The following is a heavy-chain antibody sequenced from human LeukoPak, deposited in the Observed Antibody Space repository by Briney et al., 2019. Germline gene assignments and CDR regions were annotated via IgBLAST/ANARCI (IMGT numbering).Heavy chain of an antibody. V-gene: IGHV4-59*01. D-gene: IGHD6-13*01. J-gene: IGHJ6*04. Sequence: PSETLSLTCTVSGGSISSYYWSWIRQPPGKGPEWIGYIYYSGSTNYNPSLKSRVTISVDTSKNQFSLKLSSVTAADTAVYYCAGSIAAAGTGGMDVWGKGTTVTVSS. CDR3: AGSIAAAGTGGMDV. CDR1: GGSISSYY. CDR2: IYYSGST.